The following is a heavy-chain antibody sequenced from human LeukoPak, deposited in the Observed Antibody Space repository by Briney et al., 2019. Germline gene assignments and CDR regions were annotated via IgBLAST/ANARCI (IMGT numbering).Heavy chain of an antibody. CDR3: ARSKVVVLTHFDY. V-gene: IGHV1-69*05. J-gene: IGHJ4*02. Sequence: ASVKVSCKASGGTFSSYAISWVRQAPGQGLEWMGGIIPIFGTANYAQKFQGRVTITTDESTSTAYMELSSLRSEDTAVYYCARSKVVVLTHFDYWGQGTLVTVSS. CDR1: GGTFSSYA. D-gene: IGHD2-2*01. CDR2: IIPIFGTA.